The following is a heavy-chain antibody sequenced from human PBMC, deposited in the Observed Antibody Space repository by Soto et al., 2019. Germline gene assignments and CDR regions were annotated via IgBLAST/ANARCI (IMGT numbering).Heavy chain of an antibody. CDR3: ARDWRGKDY. D-gene: IGHD3-16*01. Sequence: PGGSLRLSCAASGFTFSTYWMSWVRQAPGKGLEWVANINPDESQKYYADSVKGRFTISRDNAKNSLYLQMNSLRVDDMAVYYCARDWRGKDYWGRGTLVTVSS. CDR2: INPDESQK. J-gene: IGHJ4*02. V-gene: IGHV3-7*04. CDR1: GFTFSTYW.